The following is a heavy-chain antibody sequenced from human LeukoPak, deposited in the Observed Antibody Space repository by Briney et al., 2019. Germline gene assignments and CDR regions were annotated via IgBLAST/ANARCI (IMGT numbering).Heavy chain of an antibody. V-gene: IGHV3-30*18. J-gene: IGHJ6*02. D-gene: IGHD6-6*01. CDR2: ISSDGSYE. CDR3: AKAKVAAPTYYYYGLDV. Sequence: GGSLRLSCAASGFTFSSYGMHWVRQAPGKGLEWVADISSDGSYEYYADSVKGRFTISRDNSKNTLYVQMNSLRPEDTAVYYCAKAKVAAPTYYYYGLDVWGQGTTVTVSS. CDR1: GFTFSSYG.